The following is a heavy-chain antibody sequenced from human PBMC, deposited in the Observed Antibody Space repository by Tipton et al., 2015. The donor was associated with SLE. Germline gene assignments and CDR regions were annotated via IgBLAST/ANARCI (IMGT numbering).Heavy chain of an antibody. D-gene: IGHD5-18*01. CDR3: ARDRDTAKVFID. J-gene: IGHJ4*02. CDR1: GGSITIGYY. V-gene: IGHV4-31*03. CDR2: FYYSGST. Sequence: TLSLTCSVSGGSITIGYYWSWIRQHPGKGLEWIGYFYYSGSTYYNPSLTSRLTISVDTSENQFSLKLSSVTAADTAVYYCARDRDTAKVFIDWGQGTLVTVSS.